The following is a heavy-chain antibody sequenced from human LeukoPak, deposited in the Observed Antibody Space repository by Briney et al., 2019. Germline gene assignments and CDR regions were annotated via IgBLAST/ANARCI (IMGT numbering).Heavy chain of an antibody. Sequence: GSLRLSCAASGFTFSSYAMSWVRQAPGKGLEWVSAISGSGGSTYYADSVKGRFTISRDNSKNTLYLQMNSLRAEDTAVYYCAKVPTYGSGSYYFDYWGQGTLVTVSS. CDR1: GFTFSSYA. D-gene: IGHD3-10*01. J-gene: IGHJ4*02. V-gene: IGHV3-23*01. CDR2: ISGSGGST. CDR3: AKVPTYGSGSYYFDY.